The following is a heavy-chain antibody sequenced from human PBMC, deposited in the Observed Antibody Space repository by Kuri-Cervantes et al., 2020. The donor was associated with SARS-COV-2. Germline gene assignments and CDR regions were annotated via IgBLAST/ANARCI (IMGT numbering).Heavy chain of an antibody. Sequence: GESLKISWAASGFTFSSYGMHWVRQAPGKGLEWVAVIWYDGSNKYCADSVKGRFTISRDNSKNTLYLQMNSLSAEDTAVYYCARDMACTSTSCYGFDYWGQGTLVTVSS. V-gene: IGHV3-33*08. CDR3: ARDMACTSTSCYGFDY. CDR1: GFTFSSYG. CDR2: IWYDGSNK. J-gene: IGHJ4*02. D-gene: IGHD2-2*01.